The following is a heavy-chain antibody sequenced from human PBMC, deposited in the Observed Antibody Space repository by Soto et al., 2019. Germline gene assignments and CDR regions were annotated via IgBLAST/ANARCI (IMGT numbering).Heavy chain of an antibody. CDR3: TSDRYARLYHCSGCYPYY. D-gene: IGHD3-10*02. V-gene: IGHV3-7*03. J-gene: IGHJ4*02. CDR1: GFTFSSFW. CDR2: IKTDGSET. Sequence: PGGSLRLSCAASGFTFSSFWMSWVRQAPGKGLEWVANIKTDGSETHYVYSVKGRFTISRDNPKTSLFLQMNSLRVEDTAVYFCTSDRYARLYHCSGCYPYYWGQGAPVSVSS.